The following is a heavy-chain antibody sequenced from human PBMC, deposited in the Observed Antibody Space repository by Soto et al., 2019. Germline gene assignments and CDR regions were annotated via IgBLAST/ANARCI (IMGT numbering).Heavy chain of an antibody. V-gene: IGHV3-30*03. CDR2: ISYDGSNK. CDR3: ARPYYSYYGMDV. Sequence: HPGGSLRLSCAASGFTFSSYGMHWVRQAPGKGLEWVAVISYDGSNKYYADSVKGRFTISRDNAKNSLYLQMYSLRAEDAAVYYCARPYYSYYGMDVWGQGTTVTVSS. CDR1: GFTFSSYG. J-gene: IGHJ6*02.